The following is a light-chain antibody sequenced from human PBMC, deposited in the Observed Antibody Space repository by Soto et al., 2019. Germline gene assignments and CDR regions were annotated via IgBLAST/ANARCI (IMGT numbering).Light chain of an antibody. Sequence: QSVLTQPPSASGSTGQSVTITCSGTSSDVGEENYVSWYQQHPGKVPKLILYEVSKRPSGVPDRFSGSRSGNTASLTVSGLQAEDEADYYCSSFAGSPVVFGGGTQLTVL. V-gene: IGLV2-8*01. J-gene: IGLJ2*01. CDR1: SSDVGEENY. CDR3: SSFAGSPVV. CDR2: EVS.